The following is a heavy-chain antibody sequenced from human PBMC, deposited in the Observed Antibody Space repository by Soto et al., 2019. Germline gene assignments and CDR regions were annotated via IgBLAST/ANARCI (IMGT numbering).Heavy chain of an antibody. CDR2: INAGIGDT. CDR3: GRDFSMVVVAPGN. D-gene: IGHD3-22*01. J-gene: IGHJ4*02. V-gene: IGHV1-3*01. CDR1: GYTFTSYA. Sequence: ASVKVSCKASGYTFTSYAMHWVRQAPGQRLEWMGWINAGIGDTQYSQKFQGRVTITRDTSASTAYMELSSLRSEDTAVYYCGRDFSMVVVAPGNWGQGTLVTVSS.